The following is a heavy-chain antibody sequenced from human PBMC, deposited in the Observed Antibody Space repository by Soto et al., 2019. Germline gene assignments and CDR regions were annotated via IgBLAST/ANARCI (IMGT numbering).Heavy chain of an antibody. D-gene: IGHD4-17*01. CDR2: INPSGGST. Sequence: ASVKVSCKASGYTFTSYYMHWVRQAPGQGLEWMGIINPSGGSTSYAQKFQGRVTMTRDTSTSTVYMELSSLRSEDTAVYYCARAAEMTTVVTPLDYWGQGTLVTVSS. J-gene: IGHJ4*02. V-gene: IGHV1-46*01. CDR1: GYTFTSYY. CDR3: ARAAEMTTVVTPLDY.